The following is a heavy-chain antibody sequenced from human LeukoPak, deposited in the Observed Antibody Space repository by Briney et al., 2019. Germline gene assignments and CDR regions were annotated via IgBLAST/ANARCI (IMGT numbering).Heavy chain of an antibody. Sequence: SETLSLTCTVSGYSISSGYYWGWIRQPPGKGLEWIGSIYHSGSTYYNPSLKSRVTISVDTSKNQFSLKLSSVTAADTAVYYCARVSYSNYLDWFDPWGQGTLVTVSS. CDR2: IYHSGST. CDR1: GYSISSGYY. D-gene: IGHD4-11*01. V-gene: IGHV4-38-2*02. J-gene: IGHJ5*02. CDR3: ARVSYSNYLDWFDP.